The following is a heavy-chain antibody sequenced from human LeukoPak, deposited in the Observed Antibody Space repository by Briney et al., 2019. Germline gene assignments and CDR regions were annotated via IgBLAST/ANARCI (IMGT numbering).Heavy chain of an antibody. CDR1: GFSVSSNY. V-gene: IGHV3-53*01. D-gene: IGHD6-6*01. Sequence: GGSLRLSCAASGFSVSSNYMSWVRQAPGKGLEWVSVIYSGGSTYYADSVKGRFTISRDNFKNTLYLQMNSLRAEDTAVYYCARAWGRSSSTDSDYWGQGTLVTVSS. CDR3: ARAWGRSSSTDSDY. J-gene: IGHJ4*02. CDR2: IYSGGST.